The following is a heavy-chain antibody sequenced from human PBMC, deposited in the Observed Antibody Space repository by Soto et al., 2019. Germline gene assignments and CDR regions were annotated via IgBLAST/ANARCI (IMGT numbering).Heavy chain of an antibody. Sequence: GGSLRLSCAASGFTFSTFDMTWVRQAPGKGLEWVSLMRGTAGSTYYADSVKGRFTISRDNSKNTLYLQMNSLRAEDTAVYFCVKGAWLDYWGQGNMVTSPQ. V-gene: IGHV3-23*01. J-gene: IGHJ4*02. CDR2: MRGTAGST. CDR1: GFTFSTFD. CDR3: VKGAWLDY.